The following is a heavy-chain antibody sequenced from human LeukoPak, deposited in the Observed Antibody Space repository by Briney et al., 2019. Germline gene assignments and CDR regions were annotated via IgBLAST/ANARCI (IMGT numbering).Heavy chain of an antibody. D-gene: IGHD1-26*01. CDR3: ARDGGEYSGSYRGDY. CDR2: IYTSGST. V-gene: IGHV4-61*02. CDR1: GGSISSGSYY. J-gene: IGHJ4*02. Sequence: SQTLPLTCTVSGGSISSGSYYWSWIPPPAGNGLEWIVRIYTSGSTNYNPSLNSRVTTSVDTYKNQFSLKLSSVTAADTAVYYCARDGGEYSGSYRGDYWGQGTLVTVSS.